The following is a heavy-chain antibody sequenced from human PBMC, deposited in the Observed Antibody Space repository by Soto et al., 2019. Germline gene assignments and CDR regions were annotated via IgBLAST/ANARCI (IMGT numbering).Heavy chain of an antibody. CDR3: AREGLTGTIGLSYYYGMHV. D-gene: IGHD1-7*01. Sequence: SETLSLTCTVSGGSISSGDYYWSWIRQPPGKGLEWIGYIYYSGSTYYNPSLKSRVTISVDTSKNQFSLKLSSVTAADTAVYYCAREGLTGTIGLSYYYGMHVWGQATTVTV. CDR1: GGSISSGDYY. V-gene: IGHV4-30-4*02. J-gene: IGHJ6*02. CDR2: IYYSGST.